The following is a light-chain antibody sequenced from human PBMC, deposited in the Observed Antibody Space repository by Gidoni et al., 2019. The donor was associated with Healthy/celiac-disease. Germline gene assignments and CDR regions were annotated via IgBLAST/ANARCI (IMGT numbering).Light chain of an antibody. CDR3: QQSDSTPYT. J-gene: IGKJ2*01. CDR1: QSISSY. Sequence: IQLPQSPSSLSASVGDRVTITCRASQSISSYLNWYQQKPGKAPKLLIYAASSLQSGVPSRFSGSGSGTDFTLTISSLQPEDFATYYCQQSDSTPYTFXQXTKLEIK. CDR2: AAS. V-gene: IGKV1-39*01.